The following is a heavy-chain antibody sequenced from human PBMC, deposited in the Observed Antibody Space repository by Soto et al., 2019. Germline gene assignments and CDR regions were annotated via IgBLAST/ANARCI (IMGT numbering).Heavy chain of an antibody. J-gene: IGHJ4*02. V-gene: IGHV3-23*01. D-gene: IGHD5-12*01. CDR3: AKALAYNGYQRNYFDY. Sequence: GGSLRLSCAVSGFTFSSYAMNWVRQAPRKGLEWVSTISGSGASTYYADSVKGRFTISRDDSKNTLYLQMDSLRADDTAVYYCAKALAYNGYQRNYFDYWGQGTLVTVSS. CDR2: ISGSGAST. CDR1: GFTFSSYA.